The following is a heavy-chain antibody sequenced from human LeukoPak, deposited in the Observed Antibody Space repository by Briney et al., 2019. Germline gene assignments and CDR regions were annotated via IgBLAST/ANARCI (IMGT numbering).Heavy chain of an antibody. Sequence: GGSLRLSCAASGFTFSSYWMSWVRQAPGKGLEWVANIKQDGSEKYYVDSVKGRFTISRDNAKNPLYLQMNSLRAEDTAVYYCAREEPFWSGYYKAYYYYYYMDVWGKGTTVTVSS. D-gene: IGHD3-3*01. CDR3: AREEPFWSGYYKAYYYYYYMDV. CDR1: GFTFSSYW. J-gene: IGHJ6*03. CDR2: IKQDGSEK. V-gene: IGHV3-7*01.